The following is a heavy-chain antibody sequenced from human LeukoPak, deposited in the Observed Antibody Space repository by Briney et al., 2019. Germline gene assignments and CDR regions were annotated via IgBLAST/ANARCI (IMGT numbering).Heavy chain of an antibody. V-gene: IGHV1-3*01. CDR3: ARGGRLGYCSSTSCPYYFDY. Sequence: ASVKVSCKASGYTLTSYAMHWVRQAPGQRLEWMGWINAGNGNTKYSQKFQGRVTITRDTSASTAYMELGSLRSEDTAVYYCARGGRLGYCSSTSCPYYFDYWGQGTLVTVSS. D-gene: IGHD2-2*01. CDR2: INAGNGNT. J-gene: IGHJ4*02. CDR1: GYTLTSYA.